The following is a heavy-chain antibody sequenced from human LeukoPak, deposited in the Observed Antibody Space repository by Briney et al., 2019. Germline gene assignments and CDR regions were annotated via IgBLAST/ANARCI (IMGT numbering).Heavy chain of an antibody. CDR1: GFTFSSFS. Sequence: PGGSLRLSCAASGFTFSSFSMHWARQAPGKGLVWVSHISGDGSDTKYADSVKGRFTISRDNAKSTMYLRMNSLRAEDTAVYYCARWTPTYGDHYYWYFDLWGRGTLVTVSA. V-gene: IGHV3-74*03. CDR3: ARWTPTYGDHYYWYFDL. J-gene: IGHJ2*01. D-gene: IGHD4-17*01. CDR2: ISGDGSDT.